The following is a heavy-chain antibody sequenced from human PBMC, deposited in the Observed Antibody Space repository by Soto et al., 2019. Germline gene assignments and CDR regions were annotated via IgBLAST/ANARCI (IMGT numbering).Heavy chain of an antibody. J-gene: IGHJ4*02. CDR1: GYTFTTYA. CDR3: ARGSPLWGDY. Sequence: QVQLVQSGAEVKKPGASVKVSCKASGYTFTTYAMHWVRQAPGQRLEWMGWFNAGNGNTKYSQKFQGRVTITRDTSASTAYMELSSLRSEDTAVYYCARGSPLWGDYWGQGTLVTVSS. CDR2: FNAGNGNT. V-gene: IGHV1-3*01. D-gene: IGHD3-16*01.